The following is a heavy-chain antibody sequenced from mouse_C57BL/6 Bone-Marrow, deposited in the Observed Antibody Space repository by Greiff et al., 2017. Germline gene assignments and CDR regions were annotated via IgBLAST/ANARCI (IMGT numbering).Heavy chain of an antibody. J-gene: IGHJ4*01. CDR1: GFTFSSYA. D-gene: IGHD1-1*01. Sequence: EVKLMESGGGLVKPGGSLKLSCAASGFTFSSYAMSWVRQTPEKRLEWVATISDGGSYTYYPDNVKGRFTISRDNAKNNLYLQMSHLKSEDTAMYYCARGVTTVGGYYAMDYWGQGTSVTVSS. CDR2: ISDGGSYT. V-gene: IGHV5-4*03. CDR3: ARGVTTVGGYYAMDY.